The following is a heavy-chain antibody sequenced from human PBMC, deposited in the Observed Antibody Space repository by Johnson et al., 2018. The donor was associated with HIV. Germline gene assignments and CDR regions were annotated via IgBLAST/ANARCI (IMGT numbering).Heavy chain of an antibody. CDR1: GFTIDDYA. CDR3: AKVPVGAKGPVAFDI. D-gene: IGHD1-26*01. V-gene: IGHV3-9*01. Sequence: VQLVESGGGLVQPGRSLRLSCAASGFTIDDYAMHWVRQAPGKGLEWVSGISWNSGSIGYADSVKGRFTISRDNAKNSLYLQMNSLRAEDTALYYCAKVPVGAKGPVAFDIWGQGTMVTVSS. J-gene: IGHJ3*02. CDR2: ISWNSGSI.